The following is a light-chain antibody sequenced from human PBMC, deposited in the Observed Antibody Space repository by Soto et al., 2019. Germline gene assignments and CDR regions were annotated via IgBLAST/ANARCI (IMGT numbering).Light chain of an antibody. J-gene: IGKJ3*01. CDR2: AAS. CDR3: QQYGSSPQD. V-gene: IGKV1-39*01. CDR1: QSISRY. Sequence: DIQMTQSPSSLSASVGERVIITCRASQSISRYLNWYQRKPGRAPKLLVYAASNLQSGVPSRFSGSGSETDFTLTISRLEPEDFAVYYCQQYGSSPQDFGPGTKVDIK.